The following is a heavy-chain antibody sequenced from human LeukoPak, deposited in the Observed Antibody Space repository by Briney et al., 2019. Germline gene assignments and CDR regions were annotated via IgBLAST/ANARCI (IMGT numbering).Heavy chain of an antibody. D-gene: IGHD6-13*01. J-gene: IGHJ6*04. CDR2: IYYSGIT. CDR3: ARDHSSSWFMYGMDV. Sequence: PSESLSLTCTVPGGSISSYYWSWIRQPPGKGLAWIGYIYYSGITNYNPSLKSRVTISVDTSKNQFSLKLSSVTAADTAVYYCARDHSSSWFMYGMDVWGKGTTVTVSS. CDR1: GGSISSYY. V-gene: IGHV4-59*01.